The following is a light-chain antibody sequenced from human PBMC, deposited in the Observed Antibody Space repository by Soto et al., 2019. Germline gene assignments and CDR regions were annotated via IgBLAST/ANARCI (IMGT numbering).Light chain of an antibody. CDR3: VLYMGRGISV. Sequence: QTVVTQEPSLSVSPGGTVTLTCGLSSGSVSTSHYPSWHQQTPGQAPRTLIYSTDTRSSGVPDRFSGSILGNKAALTITRAQADDECDYYCVLYMGRGISVFGGGTKLTVL. V-gene: IGLV8-61*01. CDR2: STD. CDR1: SGSVSTSHY. J-gene: IGLJ3*02.